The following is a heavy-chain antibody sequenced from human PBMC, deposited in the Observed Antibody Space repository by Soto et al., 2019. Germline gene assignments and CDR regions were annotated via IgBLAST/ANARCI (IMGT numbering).Heavy chain of an antibody. Sequence: SLRLSCAASGFTFSSYWMHWVRQAPGKGLVWVSRINSYGSSRGYADSVKGRFTVSRDNAKNTLYLQMNSLRAEDTAVYYCARDGGLAVQDAFDIWGQGTMVTVSS. CDR3: ARDGGLAVQDAFDI. CDR1: GFTFSSYW. V-gene: IGHV3-74*01. J-gene: IGHJ3*02. CDR2: INSYGSSR. D-gene: IGHD3-16*01.